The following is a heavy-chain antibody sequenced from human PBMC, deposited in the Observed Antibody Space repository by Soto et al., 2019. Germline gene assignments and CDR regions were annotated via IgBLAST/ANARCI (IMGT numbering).Heavy chain of an antibody. V-gene: IGHV4-39*01. Sequence: PSETLSLTCTVSGGSISSSSYYWGWIRQPPGKGLEWIGSIYYSGSTYYNPSLKSRVTISVDTSKNQFSLKLSSATAADTAVYYCARRWGVTMVRGYDYWGQGTLVTVSS. D-gene: IGHD3-10*01. CDR2: IYYSGST. CDR1: GGSISSSSYY. CDR3: ARRWGVTMVRGYDY. J-gene: IGHJ4*02.